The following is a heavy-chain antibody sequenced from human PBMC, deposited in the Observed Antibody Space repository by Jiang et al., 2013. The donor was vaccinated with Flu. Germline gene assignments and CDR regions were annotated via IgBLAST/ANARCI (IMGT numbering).Heavy chain of an antibody. D-gene: IGHD3-9*01. J-gene: IGHJ4*02. CDR2: ISGSGGST. V-gene: IGHV3-23*01. Sequence: ISGSGGSTYYADSVKGRFTISRDNSKNTLYLQMNSLRAEDTAVYYCAKGSRNLTGYYKDYWGQGTLVTVSS. CDR3: AKGSRNLTGYYKDY.